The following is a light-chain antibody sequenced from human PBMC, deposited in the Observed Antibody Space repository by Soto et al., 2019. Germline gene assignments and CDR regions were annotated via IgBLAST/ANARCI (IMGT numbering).Light chain of an antibody. J-gene: IGKJ3*01. V-gene: IGKV1-5*03. CDR1: QSINSW. CDR2: TAS. CDR3: QQYHTYST. Sequence: DIQVTQSPSTLSASVGDRATITCRASQSINSWMAWYQQKPGKAPKLLIHTASRLESGVPSRFSGSGSGTEFTLTISNLLPDDFATYYCQQYHTYSTFGRGTKVEIK.